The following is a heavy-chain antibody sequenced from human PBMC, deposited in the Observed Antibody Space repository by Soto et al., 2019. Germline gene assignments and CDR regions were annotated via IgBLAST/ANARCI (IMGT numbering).Heavy chain of an antibody. CDR2: IWYDGSNK. D-gene: IGHD4-17*01. J-gene: IGHJ6*02. CDR1: GFTFSSYG. V-gene: IGHV3-33*01. Sequence: GGSLRLSCAASGFTFSSYGMHWVRQAPGKGLEWVAVIWYDGSNKYYADSVKGRFTISRDNSKNTLYLQMNSLRAEDTAVYYCARGQSDYGDYVGGGMDVWGQGTTVTVSS. CDR3: ARGQSDYGDYVGGGMDV.